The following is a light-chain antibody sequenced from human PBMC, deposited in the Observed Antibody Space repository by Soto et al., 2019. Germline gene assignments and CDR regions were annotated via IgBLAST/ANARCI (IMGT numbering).Light chain of an antibody. CDR2: GTS. J-gene: IGKJ5*01. CDR3: QQYDRSQGT. V-gene: IGKV3-20*01. Sequence: EIVWTQSPGNLSWSPGARATLSGAASQSVGSGYLAWFQQQPGQAPRLLIHGTSSRATGVPDTFSGSGSGTDFTRTISSLEPEDFAVYYCQQYDRSQGTFGQGTRLEI. CDR1: QSVGSGY.